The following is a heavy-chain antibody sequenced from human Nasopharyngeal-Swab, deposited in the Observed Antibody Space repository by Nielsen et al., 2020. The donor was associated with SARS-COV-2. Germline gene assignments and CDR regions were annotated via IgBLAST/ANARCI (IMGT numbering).Heavy chain of an antibody. CDR3: ARDDSSGWYGYYYYMDV. J-gene: IGHJ6*03. CDR2: INTNSGGT. D-gene: IGHD6-19*01. V-gene: IGHV1-2*06. Sequence: ASVKVSCKASGYTFTGYYMNWVRQAPGQGLEWMGRINTNSGGTNYAQKFQGRVTMTRDTSISNAYMELSRLRSDDTAVYYCARDDSSGWYGYYYYMDVWGKGTTVTVSS. CDR1: GYTFTGYY.